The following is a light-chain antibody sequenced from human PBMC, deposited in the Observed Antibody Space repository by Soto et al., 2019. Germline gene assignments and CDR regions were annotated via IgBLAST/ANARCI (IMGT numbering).Light chain of an antibody. CDR1: QSVSSN. J-gene: IGKJ3*01. CDR2: GAS. Sequence: EIVVTQSPATLSVSPGERATLSCRASQSVSSNLAWYQQKPRQAPRLLIYGASTRATGIPARFSGSGSGTESPLTISILQTEDFEVYYRQQYNNWNQGFTYVTGTKVDIK. CDR3: QQYNNWNQGFT. V-gene: IGKV3-15*01.